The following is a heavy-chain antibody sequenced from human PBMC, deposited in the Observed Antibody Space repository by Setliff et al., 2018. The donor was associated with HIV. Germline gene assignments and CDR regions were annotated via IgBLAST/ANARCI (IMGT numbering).Heavy chain of an antibody. D-gene: IGHD1-7*01. CDR1: GGSFSGYY. J-gene: IGHJ6*03. CDR3: ARDGTRQMWGSDYFHNYYIDV. Sequence: SETLSLTCAVYGGSFSGYYWSWIRQPPGKGLEWIGEIDNRGGYNYNPSFNSRVTISVDASKRQFSLKLRSVTPEDSAVYYCARDGTRQMWGSDYFHNYYIDVWDKGTTVTVSS. V-gene: IGHV4-34*01. CDR2: IDNRGGY.